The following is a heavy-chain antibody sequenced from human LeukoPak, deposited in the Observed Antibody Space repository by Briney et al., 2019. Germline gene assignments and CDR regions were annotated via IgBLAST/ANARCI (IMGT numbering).Heavy chain of an antibody. J-gene: IGHJ4*02. CDR2: ISGSGGST. V-gene: IGHV3-23*01. CDR1: GFTFSSYG. Sequence: PGGSLRLSCAASGFTFSSYGMSWVRQAPGKGLEWVSAISGSGGSTYYADSVKGRFTISRDNSKNTLYLQMNSLRAEDTAVYYCASPGDGYNRLKFDYWGQGTLVTVSS. CDR3: ASPGDGYNRLKFDY. D-gene: IGHD5-24*01.